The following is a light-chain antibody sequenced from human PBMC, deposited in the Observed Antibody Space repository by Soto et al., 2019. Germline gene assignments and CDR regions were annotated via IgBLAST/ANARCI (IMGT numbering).Light chain of an antibody. CDR3: QQYGSSGT. CDR1: QSVSSRY. Sequence: EIVLTQSPGTLSLSPGERATLSCRASQSVSSRYLAWYQQKPGQAPRLLFYGASNRATGIPDRFSGTGSGTDFTLTISRLEPEGFAVYYCQQYGSSGTFGQGTKVDIK. CDR2: GAS. J-gene: IGKJ1*01. V-gene: IGKV3-20*01.